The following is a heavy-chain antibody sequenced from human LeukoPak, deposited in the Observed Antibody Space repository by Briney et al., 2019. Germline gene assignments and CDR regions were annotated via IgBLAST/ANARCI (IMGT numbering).Heavy chain of an antibody. J-gene: IGHJ4*02. CDR1: GGSISSSSYY. CDR2: IYYSGST. CDR3: ARHGGYCSGGSCLRTLDY. V-gene: IGHV4-39*01. Sequence: SETLSLTCTVSGGSISSSSYYWGWIRQPPGKGLEWIGSIYYSGSTYYNPSLKSRVTISVDTSKNQFSLKLSSVTAADTAVYYCARHGGYCSGGSCLRTLDYWGPGTLVTVSS. D-gene: IGHD2-15*01.